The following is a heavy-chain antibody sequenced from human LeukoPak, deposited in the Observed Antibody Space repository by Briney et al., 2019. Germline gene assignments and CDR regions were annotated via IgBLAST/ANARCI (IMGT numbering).Heavy chain of an antibody. J-gene: IGHJ4*02. CDR1: GFSFSTYD. V-gene: IGHV3-23*01. CDR2: ISTTGGYT. D-gene: IGHD5-24*01. Sequence: GGSLRLSCVGSGFSFSTYDMGWVRQTPGTGLEWVSAISTTGGYTEDADSVKGRFTISRDNSQNTPFLQMHSLRAEDTAVYYCAKKPATIKFPFDIWGQGTLVTVSP. CDR3: AKKPATIKFPFDI.